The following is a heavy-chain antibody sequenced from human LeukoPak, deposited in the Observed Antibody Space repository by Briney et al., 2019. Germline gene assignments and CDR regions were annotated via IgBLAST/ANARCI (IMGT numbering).Heavy chain of an antibody. J-gene: IGHJ5*02. Sequence: SETLSLTCTVSGGSISSGSYYWSWIRQPPGKGLEWIGYIYYSGSTNYNPSLKSRVTISVDTSKNQFSLKLSSVTAADTAVYYCARGIAAAGTRWFDPWGQGTLVTVSS. CDR3: ARGIAAAGTRWFDP. CDR2: IYYSGST. D-gene: IGHD6-13*01. CDR1: GGSISSGSYY. V-gene: IGHV4-61*01.